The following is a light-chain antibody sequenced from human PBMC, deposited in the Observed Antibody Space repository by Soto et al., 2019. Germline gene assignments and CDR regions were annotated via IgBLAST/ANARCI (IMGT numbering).Light chain of an antibody. V-gene: IGKV1-5*03. J-gene: IGKJ4*01. CDR3: QQYDSFRN. CDR2: RAP. Sequence: DMQMTQSPSTLSASVGDRVTITCRASLNIVDMVAWYQHKPGKAPKLLVSRAPTLNNGVPSRFSGSGSGTECTLTISSLQPDDFATYYCQQYDSFRNFGGGTKVQMK. CDR1: LNIVDM.